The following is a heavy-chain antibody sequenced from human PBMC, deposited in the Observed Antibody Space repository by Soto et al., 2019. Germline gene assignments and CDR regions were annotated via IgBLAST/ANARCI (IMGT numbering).Heavy chain of an antibody. CDR2: IYYSGST. J-gene: IGHJ4*02. D-gene: IGHD3-10*01. CDR1: GGSISSYY. V-gene: IGHV4-59*08. CDR3: ARQRGSGSYSNFDY. Sequence: TSETLSLTCTVSGGSISSYYWSWIRQPPGKGLGWIGYIYYSGSTNYNPSLKSRVTISVDTSKNQFSLKLSSVTAADTAVYYCARQRGSGSYSNFDYWGQGTLVTVSS.